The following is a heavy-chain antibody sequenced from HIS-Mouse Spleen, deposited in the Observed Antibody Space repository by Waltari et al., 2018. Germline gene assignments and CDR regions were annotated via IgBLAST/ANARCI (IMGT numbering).Heavy chain of an antibody. J-gene: IGHJ2*01. V-gene: IGHV4-39*07. Sequence: QLQLQESGPGLVKPSVTLSLTCTVSGGSISSSSYYWGWIRQPPGKGLGWIGSIYYSGSTYYNPSLKSRVTISVDTSKNQFSLKLSSVTAADTAVYYCAREIPYSSSWYDWYFDLWGRGTLVTVSS. CDR1: GGSISSSSYY. D-gene: IGHD6-13*01. CDR2: IYYSGST. CDR3: AREIPYSSSWYDWYFDL.